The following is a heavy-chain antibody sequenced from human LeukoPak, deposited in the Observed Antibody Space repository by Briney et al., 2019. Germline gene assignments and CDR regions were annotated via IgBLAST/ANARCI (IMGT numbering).Heavy chain of an antibody. D-gene: IGHD6-19*01. Sequence: PGGSLRLSCAGSGFTFSNYWMSWVRQAPGKGLEWVANIKQDGREIYYLDSVKGRFTVSRDNAKSSLYLQMTSLRAEDTAVYYCVRYRDNSGPYDYWGQGTLVTVSS. CDR1: GFTFSNYW. CDR3: VRYRDNSGPYDY. CDR2: IKQDGREI. V-gene: IGHV3-7*01. J-gene: IGHJ4*02.